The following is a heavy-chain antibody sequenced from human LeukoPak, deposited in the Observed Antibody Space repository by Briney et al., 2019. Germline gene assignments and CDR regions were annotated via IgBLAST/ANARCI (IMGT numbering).Heavy chain of an antibody. CDR3: ARGATGGYWFDP. V-gene: IGHV4-61*02. Sequence: SETLSLTCTVSGGSISSGSYYWSWIRQPAGKGLEWIGRIYTSGSTNYNPSLKSRVTISVDTSKNQFSLKLSSVTAADTAVYYCARGATGGYWFDPWGQGTLVTVSS. CDR2: IYTSGST. CDR1: GGSISSGSYY. J-gene: IGHJ5*02. D-gene: IGHD1-26*01.